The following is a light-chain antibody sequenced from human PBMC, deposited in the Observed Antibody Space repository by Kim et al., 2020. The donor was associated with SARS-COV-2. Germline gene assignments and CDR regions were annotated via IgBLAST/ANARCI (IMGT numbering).Light chain of an antibody. Sequence: GQSVTICCSGISSEVGDYHYVSWYQQHPGKAPTLIIFEVKYRPSGVPDRFSGSKSGNTASLTVSGLQAEDEADYYCSSSAGSNNLVFGGGTQLTVL. V-gene: IGLV2-8*01. CDR3: SSSAGSNNLV. CDR2: EVK. CDR1: SSEVGDYHY. J-gene: IGLJ3*02.